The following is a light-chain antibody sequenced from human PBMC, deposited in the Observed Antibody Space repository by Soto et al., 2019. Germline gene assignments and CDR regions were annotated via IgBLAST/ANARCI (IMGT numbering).Light chain of an antibody. CDR2: LNSDGSH. CDR1: SGHSSYA. CDR3: QTWGTGIQV. J-gene: IGLJ2*01. V-gene: IGLV4-69*01. Sequence: QLVLTQSPSASASLXXXXKLTCTLSSGHSSYAIAWHQQQPERGPRYLMKLNSDGSHNKGDGIPDRFSGSSSGAERYLTISSLQSEDEADYYCQTWGTGIQVFGGGTKLTVL.